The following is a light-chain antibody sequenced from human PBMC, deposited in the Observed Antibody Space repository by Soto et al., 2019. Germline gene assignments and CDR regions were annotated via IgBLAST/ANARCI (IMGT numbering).Light chain of an antibody. CDR2: RNN. CDR3: AAWDDSLSGVV. Sequence: QSLLTQPPSTSGTPRPMVTISFSGKRVNIGSNYVFWYQHLPGTAPKLLIYRNNQRPSGVPDRFSGSKSGTSASLAISGLRSEDETDYYCAAWDDSLSGVVFGGGTKVTVL. V-gene: IGLV1-47*01. CDR1: RVNIGSNY. J-gene: IGLJ2*01.